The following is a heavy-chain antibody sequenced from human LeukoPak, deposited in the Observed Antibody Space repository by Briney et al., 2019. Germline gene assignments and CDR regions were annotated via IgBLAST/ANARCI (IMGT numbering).Heavy chain of an antibody. J-gene: IGHJ4*02. CDR1: GFTFSSYS. D-gene: IGHD2-15*01. V-gene: IGHV3-21*01. CDR3: ASGLKLLIFDY. Sequence: PGGSLRLSCAASGFTFSSYSMNWVRQAPGKGLEWVSSISSSSSYIYYADSVKGRFTISRDNAKNSLYLQMNSLRAEDTAVYYCASGLKLLIFDYWGQGTLVTVSS. CDR2: ISSSSSYI.